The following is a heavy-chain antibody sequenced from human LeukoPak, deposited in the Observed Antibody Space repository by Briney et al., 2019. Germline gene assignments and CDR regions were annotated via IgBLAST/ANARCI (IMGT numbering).Heavy chain of an antibody. J-gene: IGHJ4*02. CDR3: ARGVITPRGEFFDY. D-gene: IGHD3-22*01. Sequence: GGSLRLSCAASGFTFSSYSMNWVRQAPGKGLEWVSYISSSSSTIYYADSVKGRFTISRDNAKNSLYLQMNSLRAEDTAVYYCARGVITPRGEFFDYWGQGTLVTVSS. V-gene: IGHV3-48*01. CDR1: GFTFSSYS. CDR2: ISSSSSTI.